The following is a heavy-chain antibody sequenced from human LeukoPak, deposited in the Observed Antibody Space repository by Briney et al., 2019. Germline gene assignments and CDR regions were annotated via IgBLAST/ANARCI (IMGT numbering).Heavy chain of an antibody. J-gene: IGHJ4*02. D-gene: IGHD6-13*01. CDR3: AKNPWGYSSSWYDY. Sequence: GGSLRLSCAASGFTFSSYAMSWVRQAPGKGLEWVSAISGSGGSTYYADSVKGRFTISRDNSKNTLYLQMNSLRAEDTAVYYCAKNPWGYSSSWYDYWGQGTLVTVSS. CDR2: ISGSGGST. V-gene: IGHV3-23*01. CDR1: GFTFSSYA.